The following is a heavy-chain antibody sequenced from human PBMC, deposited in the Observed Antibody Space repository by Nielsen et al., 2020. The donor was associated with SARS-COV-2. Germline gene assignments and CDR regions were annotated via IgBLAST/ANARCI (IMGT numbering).Heavy chain of an antibody. D-gene: IGHD3-10*01. CDR2: ISSSSSYT. V-gene: IGHV3-11*03. CDR1: GFTFSDYY. J-gene: IGHJ4*02. Sequence: EGSLRLSCAASGFTFSDYYMSWIRQAPGKGLEWVSYISSSSSYTNYADSVKGRFTISRDNAKNSLYLQMNSLRAEDTAVYYCARFVYYGSGSFDYWGQGTLVTVSS. CDR3: ARFVYYGSGSFDY.